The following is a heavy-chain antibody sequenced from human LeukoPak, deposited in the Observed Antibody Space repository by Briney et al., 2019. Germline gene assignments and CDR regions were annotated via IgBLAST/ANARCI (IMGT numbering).Heavy chain of an antibody. V-gene: IGHV4-39*06. CDR2: IYYSGST. CDR1: GGSISSSTYY. Sequence: SETLSLTCTVSGGSISSSTYYWGWIRQPPGEGLEWIGSIYYSGSTYYNPSLKSRVTISVDSSKNHFPLKLSSVTAADTAVYYCARSIYYYDSSGYNFDYWGQGTLVTVSS. CDR3: ARSIYYYDSSGYNFDY. D-gene: IGHD3-22*01. J-gene: IGHJ4*02.